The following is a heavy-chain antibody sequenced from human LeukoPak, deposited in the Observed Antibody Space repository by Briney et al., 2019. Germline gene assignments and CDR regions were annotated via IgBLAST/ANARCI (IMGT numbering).Heavy chain of an antibody. CDR1: GYTFTGYY. J-gene: IGHJ5*02. V-gene: IGHV1-2*02. CDR2: INPNSGGT. Sequence: GASVKVSCKASGYTFTGYYTHWVRQAPGQGLEWMGWINPNSGGTNYAQKFRGRVTMTRDTSISTAYMELSSLRSEDTAVYYCARAKIYSSSWIDPWGQGTLVTVSS. CDR3: ARAKIYSSSWIDP. D-gene: IGHD6-13*01.